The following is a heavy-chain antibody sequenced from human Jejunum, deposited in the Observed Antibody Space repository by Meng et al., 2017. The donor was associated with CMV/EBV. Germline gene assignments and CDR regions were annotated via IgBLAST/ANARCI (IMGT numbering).Heavy chain of an antibody. CDR1: GGSVSSGGYY. CDR2: IYYSGST. J-gene: IGHJ4*02. Sequence: QVQLQESGPGLVKPSQTLSLTCTVPGGSVSSGGYYWTWIRQHPGKGLEWFRHIYYSGSTFYNPSLKRRVIISIDTSKNQFSLNLRSVTAADTAVYYCARVSSGWDYFGYWGQETLVTVSS. V-gene: IGHV4-31*03. D-gene: IGHD6-19*01. CDR3: ARVSSGWDYFGY.